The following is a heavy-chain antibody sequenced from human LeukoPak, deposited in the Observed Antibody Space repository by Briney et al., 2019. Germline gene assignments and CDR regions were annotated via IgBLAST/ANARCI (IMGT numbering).Heavy chain of an antibody. D-gene: IGHD5-18*01. J-gene: IGHJ1*01. Sequence: PSETLSLTCAVSGGSFSGYYWSWLRQPPGKGLEWIGEINHSGRTNYNPSLKSRVTISVDTSKNQFSLKLSSVTAADTAVYYCARGRRIQLWLGVEYFQHWGQGTLVTVSS. CDR3: ARGRRIQLWLGVEYFQH. CDR2: INHSGRT. V-gene: IGHV4-34*01. CDR1: GGSFSGYY.